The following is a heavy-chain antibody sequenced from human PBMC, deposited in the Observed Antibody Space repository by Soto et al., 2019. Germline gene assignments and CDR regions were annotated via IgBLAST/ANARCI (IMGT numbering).Heavy chain of an antibody. J-gene: IGHJ4*02. CDR2: IDPGSGAT. V-gene: IGHV1-2*02. Sequence: HEHLVQSGAEVKRPGASLKVSCKASTYTFTDYYIHWVRQAPGQGLEWMGWIDPGSGATNYAPNFQGRVTLTSDTSINTASMDLTSLTPDDTAVYYCALGDSGTGGWPFPYVDYWGQGTLVIVSS. CDR1: TYTFTDYY. CDR3: ALGDSGTGGWPFPYVDY. D-gene: IGHD2-8*02.